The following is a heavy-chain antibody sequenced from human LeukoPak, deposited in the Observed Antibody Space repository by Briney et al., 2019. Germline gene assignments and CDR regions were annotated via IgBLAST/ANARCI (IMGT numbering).Heavy chain of an antibody. J-gene: IGHJ4*02. CDR3: ARDEAYSSFDY. V-gene: IGHV3-23*01. CDR1: GLTFSRYG. Sequence: GGSLRLSCAASGLTFSRYGMSWVRQAPGKGLDWVSTISGSGDSTYYADSVKGRFTISRDNAKNSLYLQMNYLTTEDTAVYFCARDEAYSSFDYWGQGILVTVSS. CDR2: ISGSGDST. D-gene: IGHD4-11*01.